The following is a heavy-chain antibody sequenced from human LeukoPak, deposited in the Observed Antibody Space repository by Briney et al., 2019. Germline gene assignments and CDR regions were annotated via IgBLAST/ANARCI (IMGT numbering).Heavy chain of an antibody. V-gene: IGHV3-23*01. Sequence: GGSLRLSCEASGFTFSMSAMIWVRQAPGKGLEWVSAISYDGANTFYPDSVKGRFTISRDTSTSTLHLQMNSLRAEDTAVYYCAKSLLPGYTGPFRLWGQGALVIVSS. CDR3: AKSLLPGYTGPFRL. CDR2: ISYDGANT. D-gene: IGHD5-12*01. J-gene: IGHJ4*02. CDR1: GFTFSMSA.